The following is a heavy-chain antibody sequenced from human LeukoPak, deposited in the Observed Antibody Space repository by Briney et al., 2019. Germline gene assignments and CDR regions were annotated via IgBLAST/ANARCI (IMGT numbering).Heavy chain of an antibody. V-gene: IGHV1-18*01. CDR2: ISAYNGNT. Sequence: ASVTVSFTASGYTFTIYGISWVRQAPGQGLEWMGWISAYNGNTNYAQKLQGRVTMTTDTSTSTAYMELRSLRSDDTAVYYCARFTYYDFWSGYPSYGMDVWGQGTTVTVSS. CDR1: GYTFTIYG. D-gene: IGHD3-3*01. CDR3: ARFTYYDFWSGYPSYGMDV. J-gene: IGHJ6*02.